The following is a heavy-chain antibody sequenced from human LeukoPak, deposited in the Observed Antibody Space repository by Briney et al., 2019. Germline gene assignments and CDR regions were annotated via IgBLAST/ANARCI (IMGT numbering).Heavy chain of an antibody. CDR1: GFIFSSYA. J-gene: IGHJ4*02. Sequence: GGSLRLSCAASGFIFSSYAMHWIRQSPGKGLEYVSAISSNGGDTYYANFVKGRFTMSRDNSKNTLYLQMGSLRAEDMAVYYWARATCIQRWKLFDYWGQGTLVTVSS. CDR3: ARATCIQRWKLFDY. CDR2: ISSNGGDT. D-gene: IGHD5-24*01. V-gene: IGHV3-64*01.